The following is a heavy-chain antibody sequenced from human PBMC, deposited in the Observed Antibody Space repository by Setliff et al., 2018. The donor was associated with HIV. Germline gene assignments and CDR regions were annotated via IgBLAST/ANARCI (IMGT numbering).Heavy chain of an antibody. CDR1: GGSISSYH. CDR3: ARQGAVTGHSFDS. CDR2: IYKSGSA. Sequence: PSETLSLTCRVSGGSISSYHWSWIRQPPGKGLEWIGHIYKSGSANYSPSLKGRVTISADTSRNQFSLKLTSVTAADTAVYYCARQGAVTGHSFDSWGQGALVTVSS. J-gene: IGHJ4*02. V-gene: IGHV4-59*08. D-gene: IGHD6-19*01.